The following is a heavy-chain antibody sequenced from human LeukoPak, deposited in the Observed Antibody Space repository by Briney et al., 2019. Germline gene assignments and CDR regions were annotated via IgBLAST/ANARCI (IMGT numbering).Heavy chain of an antibody. CDR2: INHSVNT. D-gene: IGHD3-16*02. V-gene: IGHV4-34*01. J-gene: IGHJ1*01. CDR3: AGGRIQFIGTYFQH. Sequence: PSQTLSLTCAVYGGSFSGYYWSWIRHPPGNGLEWIGEINHSVNTNSNPSLKSQVTISVDTSQNQSSLRLSALTATDPAVYYCAGGRIQFIGTYFQHWGQGTLVTVSS. CDR1: GGSFSGYY.